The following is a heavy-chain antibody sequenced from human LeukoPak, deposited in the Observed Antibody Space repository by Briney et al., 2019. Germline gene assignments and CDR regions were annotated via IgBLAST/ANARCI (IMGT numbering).Heavy chain of an antibody. CDR1: GFTVSTNY. CDR2: LYSGESA. Sequence: GGSLRLSCAASGFTVSTNYMNWVRQAPGRGLEWVSILYSGESAYYADSVKGRFTVSRDSSKNTFFLQMSALRAEDTAVYYCARVGDHYHWYLDVWGRGTLVTVSS. D-gene: IGHD3-10*01. J-gene: IGHJ2*01. CDR3: ARVGDHYHWYLDV. V-gene: IGHV3-53*01.